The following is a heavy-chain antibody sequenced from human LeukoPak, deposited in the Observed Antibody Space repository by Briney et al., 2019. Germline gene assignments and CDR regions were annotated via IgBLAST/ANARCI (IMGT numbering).Heavy chain of an antibody. D-gene: IGHD2-15*01. Sequence: GESLKISCKGSGYSFTSYWIGWVRQMPGKGLEWMGIIYPGDSDTRYSPSFQGQVTISADKSISTAYLQWSSLKASDTAMCYCARHHLQGYCSGGSCYGLQYFQHWGQGTLVTVSS. CDR2: IYPGDSDT. V-gene: IGHV5-51*01. CDR1: GYSFTSYW. CDR3: ARHHLQGYCSGGSCYGLQYFQH. J-gene: IGHJ1*01.